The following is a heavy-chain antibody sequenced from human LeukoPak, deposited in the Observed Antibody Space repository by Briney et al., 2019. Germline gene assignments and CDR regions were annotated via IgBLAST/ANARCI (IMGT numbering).Heavy chain of an antibody. V-gene: IGHV4-39*01. CDR2: IYYSGST. Sequence: SETPSLTCTGSGGSISSSSYSWGWIRQPPGKGLEWIGSIYYSGSTYYNPSLKSRVTISVDTSKNQFSLRLSSVTAADTAVYYCARWALGNFDYWGQGTLVTVSS. CDR3: ARWALGNFDY. J-gene: IGHJ4*02. D-gene: IGHD7-27*01. CDR1: GGSISSSSYS.